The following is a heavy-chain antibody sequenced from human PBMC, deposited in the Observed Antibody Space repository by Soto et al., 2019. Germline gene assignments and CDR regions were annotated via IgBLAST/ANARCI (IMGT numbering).Heavy chain of an antibody. V-gene: IGHV4-34*01. CDR2: INHSGST. J-gene: IGHJ4*02. Sequence: QVQLQQWGAGLLKPSETLSLTCAVYGGSFSGYYWSWIRQPPGKGLEWIGEINHSGSTNYNPSLKSRVTISVDTSKNQFSLKLSSVTAADTAVYYCARARHCSSTSCYVSRPFDYWGQGTLVTVSS. D-gene: IGHD2-2*01. CDR3: ARARHCSSTSCYVSRPFDY. CDR1: GGSFSGYY.